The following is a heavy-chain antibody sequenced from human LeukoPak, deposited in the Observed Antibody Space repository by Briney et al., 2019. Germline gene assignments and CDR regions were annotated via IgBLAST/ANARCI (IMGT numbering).Heavy chain of an antibody. Sequence: GGSLRLSCATSGFTFSDYYMSWIRQAPGKGLEWVSYISSSGTYINSADSVKGRFTISRDNSKNTLYLQMTSLRAEDTAVYYCAKVSDGGNHPWGQGTLVTVSS. CDR2: ISSSGTYI. CDR3: AKVSDGGNHP. V-gene: IGHV3-11*05. J-gene: IGHJ5*02. D-gene: IGHD4-23*01. CDR1: GFTFSDYY.